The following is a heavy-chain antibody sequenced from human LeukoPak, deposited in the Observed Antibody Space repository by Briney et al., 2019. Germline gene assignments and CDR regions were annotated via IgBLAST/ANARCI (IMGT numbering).Heavy chain of an antibody. J-gene: IGHJ4*02. CDR2: IYYSGST. D-gene: IGHD4-17*01. V-gene: IGHV4-59*01. CDR1: GGSISSYY. CDR3: ARVRYGDCFDY. Sequence: PSETLSLTCTVSGGSISSYYWSWIRQPPGKGLEWIGYIYYSGSTNYNPSLKSRVTISVDTSKNQFSLKLSSGTAADTAVYYCARVRYGDCFDYWGQGTLVTVPS.